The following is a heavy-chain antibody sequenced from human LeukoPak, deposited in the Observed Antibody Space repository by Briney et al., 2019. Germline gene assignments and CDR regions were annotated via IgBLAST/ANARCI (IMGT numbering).Heavy chain of an antibody. D-gene: IGHD6-19*01. Sequence: GGSLRLSCGASGFIFNNVWMNWVRQAPGKGLEWVANIKQEGSEKYYVDSVKGRFTISRDNAKNSLYLQMDSLRAEDTAVYYCAGGSGWLIDYWGQGTLVTVSS. CDR1: GFIFNNVW. CDR2: IKQEGSEK. J-gene: IGHJ4*02. V-gene: IGHV3-7*01. CDR3: AGGSGWLIDY.